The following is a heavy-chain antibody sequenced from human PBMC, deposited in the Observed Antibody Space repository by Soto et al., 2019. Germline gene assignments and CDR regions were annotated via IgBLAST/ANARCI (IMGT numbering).Heavy chain of an antibody. Sequence: EVQLVESGGGLVQPRGSLRLSCAASGFSFSSYWMTWVRQAPGKGLEWVANISPDGSDKYYVDSVKGRFTISRDHVKNSLYLQVNSLRVDDTALYYCARARIDLWGRGTLVTVSS. V-gene: IGHV3-7*01. CDR1: GFSFSSYW. J-gene: IGHJ2*01. CDR2: ISPDGSDK. CDR3: ARARIDL.